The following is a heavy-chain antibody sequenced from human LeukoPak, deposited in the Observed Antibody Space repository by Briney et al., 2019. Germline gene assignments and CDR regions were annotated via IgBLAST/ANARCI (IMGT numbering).Heavy chain of an antibody. CDR2: VNLQAST. V-gene: IGHV4-4*02. J-gene: IGHJ5*02. Sequence: SETLSLTCGASGGSITNTNYSTWVRQPPGKGLGCSAEVNLQASTNYNPSLMGRVAISVDTSENHISLQLTSVTAADTAVYYCASARQWYYCGSGPTDNWFDPWGQGTLVTVSS. CDR1: GGSITNTNY. CDR3: ASARQWYYCGSGPTDNWFDP. D-gene: IGHD3-10*01.